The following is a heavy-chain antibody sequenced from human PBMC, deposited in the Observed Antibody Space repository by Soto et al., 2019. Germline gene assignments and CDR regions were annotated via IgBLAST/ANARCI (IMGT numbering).Heavy chain of an antibody. D-gene: IGHD3-9*01. J-gene: IGHJ4*02. V-gene: IGHV4-39*01. CDR3: ASLEGLATISYYFDF. CDR1: GDSINSDKYY. Sequence: QLQLQESGPGLVKPSETLSLTCSVSGDSINSDKYYWGWIRQPPGKGLEWIGSIHYRGNTYYNPSLQPRVTISLDKSKSQFSLKLNSVTAADSAVYFCASLEGLATISYYFDFWGQGALVTVSS. CDR2: IHYRGNT.